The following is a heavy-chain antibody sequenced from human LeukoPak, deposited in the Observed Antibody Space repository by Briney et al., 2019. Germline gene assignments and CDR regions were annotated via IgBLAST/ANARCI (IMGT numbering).Heavy chain of an antibody. J-gene: IGHJ5*02. D-gene: IGHD5-24*01. CDR3: ARASDPWLQLT. CDR1: GFTFRNYW. V-gene: IGHV3-7*03. Sequence: PGGSLRLSCVASGFTFRNYWMIWVRQAAGNGLEWLGNIKEDGSAKRYADSVRGRFTISRDNAQTTLYLQMNSLRAEDTAVYYCARASDPWLQLTWGQGTLVTVSS. CDR2: IKEDGSAK.